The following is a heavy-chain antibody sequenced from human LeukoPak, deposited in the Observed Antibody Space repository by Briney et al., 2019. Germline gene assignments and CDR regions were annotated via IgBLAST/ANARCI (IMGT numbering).Heavy chain of an antibody. V-gene: IGHV4-59*08. CDR2: IYYSGST. J-gene: IGHJ4*02. CDR1: GGSISSYY. Sequence: PSETLSLTCTVSGGSISSYYWSWIRKPPGKGLEWIGYIYYSGSTNYNPSLKSRVTISVDTSKNQFSLKLSSVTAADTAVYYCARLLAGYYYDSSGPFDYWGRGTLVTVSS. D-gene: IGHD3-22*01. CDR3: ARLLAGYYYDSSGPFDY.